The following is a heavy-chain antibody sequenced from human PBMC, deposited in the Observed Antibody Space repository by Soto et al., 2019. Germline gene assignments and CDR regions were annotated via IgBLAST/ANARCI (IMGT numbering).Heavy chain of an antibody. D-gene: IGHD3-16*01. CDR1: GGSIRSYY. J-gene: IGHJ6*02. CDR2: FYNGGST. V-gene: IGHV4-59*01. CDR3: ARGGDPRLYYYGLDV. Sequence: SETLSLTCTVSGGSIRSYYWSWIRQPPGKGLEWIGYFYNGGSTDYNPSLKSRVTISGGTSKNQFSLNLRSLTAADTAVYYCARGGDPRLYYYGLDVWGQGTTVTVSS.